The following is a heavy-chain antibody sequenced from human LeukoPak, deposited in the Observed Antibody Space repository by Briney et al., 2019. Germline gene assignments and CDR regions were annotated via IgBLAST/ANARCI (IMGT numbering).Heavy chain of an antibody. CDR2: ITGSGAGT. J-gene: IGHJ4*02. V-gene: IGHV3-23*01. Sequence: GGSLRLSCAASRFTFSSYVMSWVRQAPGKGLEWVSSITGSGAGTFYADSVRGRFTISRDNSKKTVYLQMNSLRVEDTAVYYCANGGGGFWGQGTLVTVSS. CDR3: ANGGGGF. D-gene: IGHD3-16*01. CDR1: RFTFSSYV.